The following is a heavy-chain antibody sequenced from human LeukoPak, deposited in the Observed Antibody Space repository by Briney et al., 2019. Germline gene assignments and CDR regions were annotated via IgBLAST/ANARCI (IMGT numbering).Heavy chain of an antibody. CDR3: AREQGVIAAPGDAFDI. Sequence: GGSLRLSCAASGFTFSSYSMNWVRQAPGKGLEWVSYISSSGSTIYYADSVKGRFTISRDNAKNSLYLQMNSLRAEDTAVYYCAREQGVIAAPGDAFDIWGQGTMVTVSS. D-gene: IGHD6-6*01. V-gene: IGHV3-48*04. J-gene: IGHJ3*02. CDR1: GFTFSSYS. CDR2: ISSSGSTI.